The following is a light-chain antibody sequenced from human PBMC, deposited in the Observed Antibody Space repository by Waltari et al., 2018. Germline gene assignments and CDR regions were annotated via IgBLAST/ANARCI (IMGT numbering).Light chain of an antibody. V-gene: IGKV3-11*01. CDR1: QSVSTY. Sequence: EVVLPQSPATLSLSRGERATLSCRARQSVSTYLAWYQQRPGQAPRLLIYDASNRAAGIPPRFSGSGSGTDFTLTISSLEPEDFAVYYCQQRSNWPPFTFGGGTKVEIK. J-gene: IGKJ4*01. CDR3: QQRSNWPPFT. CDR2: DAS.